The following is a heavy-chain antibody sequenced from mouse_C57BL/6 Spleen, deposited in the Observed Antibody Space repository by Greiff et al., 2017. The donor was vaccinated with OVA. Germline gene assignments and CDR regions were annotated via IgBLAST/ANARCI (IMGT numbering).Heavy chain of an antibody. CDR3: AREGITTVVDDYYAMDY. CDR2: INPSNGGT. CDR1: GYTFTSYW. D-gene: IGHD1-1*01. J-gene: IGHJ4*01. V-gene: IGHV1-53*01. Sequence: QVQLQQPGTELVKPGASVKLSCKASGYTFTSYWMHWVKQRPGQGLEWIGNINPSNGGTNYNEKFKSKATLTVDKSSSTAYMQLRSLTSEDSAVYYCAREGITTVVDDYYAMDYWGQGTSVTVSS.